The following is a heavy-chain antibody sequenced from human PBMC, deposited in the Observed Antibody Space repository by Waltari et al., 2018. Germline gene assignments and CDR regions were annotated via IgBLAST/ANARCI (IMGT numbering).Heavy chain of an antibody. CDR3: AKDLTRYYYDSSAYFRPYYFDF. CDR1: GFTFSGYA. V-gene: IGHV3-23*01. J-gene: IGHJ4*02. CDR2: ISGSGGST. D-gene: IGHD3-22*01. Sequence: EVQLLESGGGLVQPGGSLRLSCAASGFTFSGYALTWVRQAPGRGLGGVSAISGSGGSTYYADSVKGRFSISRDNSKNTLYLQMNNLRAEDTAVYYCAKDLTRYYYDSSAYFRPYYFDFWGQGTLVTVSS.